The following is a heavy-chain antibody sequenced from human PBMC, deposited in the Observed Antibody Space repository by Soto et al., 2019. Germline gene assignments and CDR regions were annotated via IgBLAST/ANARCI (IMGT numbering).Heavy chain of an antibody. CDR3: ASAPFVPDTYYYDSTVFDP. CDR1: GGTFSSYA. Sequence: SVKVSCKASGGTFSSYAISWVRQAPGQGLEWMGGIIPIFGTANYAQKFQGRATITADESTSTAYMELSSLSSEDTAVYYCASAPFVPDTYYYDSTVFDPWGQGTLVTVSS. V-gene: IGHV1-69*13. CDR2: IIPIFGTA. J-gene: IGHJ5*02. D-gene: IGHD3-22*01.